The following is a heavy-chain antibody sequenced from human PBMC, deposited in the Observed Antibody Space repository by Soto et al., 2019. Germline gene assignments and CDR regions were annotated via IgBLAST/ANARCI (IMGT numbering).Heavy chain of an antibody. J-gene: IGHJ4*02. D-gene: IGHD2-2*01. CDR1: GGTFSSYA. Sequence: ASVKVSCKASGGTFSSYAISWVRQAPGQGLEWMGGIIPIFGTANYAQKFQGQVTISADKSISTAYLQWSSLEASDTAMYYCARPTYCSSTHCSPFDYWGQGTLVTVSS. V-gene: IGHV1-69*06. CDR3: ARPTYCSSTHCSPFDY. CDR2: IIPIFGTA.